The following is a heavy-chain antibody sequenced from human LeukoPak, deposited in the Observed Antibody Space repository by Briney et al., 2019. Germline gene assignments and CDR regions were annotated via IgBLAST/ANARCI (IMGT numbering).Heavy chain of an antibody. D-gene: IGHD1-14*01. CDR1: GGSISSYY. CDR3: ARVKQASPEDY. J-gene: IGHJ4*02. CDR2: IYYSGTT. V-gene: IGHV4-59*12. Sequence: SETLSLTCTVSGGSISSYYWSWIRQPPGKGLEWIGYIYYSGTTNYNPSLKSRVTISVDTSKNQFSLKLSSVTAADTAVYYCARVKQASPEDYWGQGTLVTVSS.